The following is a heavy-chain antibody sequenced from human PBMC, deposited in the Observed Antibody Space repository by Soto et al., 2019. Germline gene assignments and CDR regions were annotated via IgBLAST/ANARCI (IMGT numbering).Heavy chain of an antibody. CDR2: ISYDGSNK. Sequence: QVHLVESGGGVVQPGRSLRLSCAASGFTFSGFALHWVRQAPGKGLEWVSVISYDGSNKYYADSVKGRFTITRDNSKNTLYLQMNSLRVEDTAVYYCANSNFVWYYFDYWGQGNLVTVSS. J-gene: IGHJ4*02. V-gene: IGHV3-30-3*01. CDR3: ANSNFVWYYFDY. D-gene: IGHD4-4*01. CDR1: GFTFSGFA.